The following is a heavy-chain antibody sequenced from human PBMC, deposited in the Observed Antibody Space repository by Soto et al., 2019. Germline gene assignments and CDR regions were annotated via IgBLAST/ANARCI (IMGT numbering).Heavy chain of an antibody. J-gene: IGHJ5*02. D-gene: IGHD2-15*01. CDR2: INPSGGST. CDR3: ARVVRYCSGGSCKNSYNWFDP. V-gene: IGHV1-46*01. Sequence: GASVKVSCKASGDTFTSYYMHCVRQAPGQVLEWMGIINPSGGSTSYAQKFQGRVTMTRDTSTSTVYMELSSLRSEDTAVYYCARVVRYCSGGSCKNSYNWFDPWGQGTLVTVSS. CDR1: GDTFTSYY.